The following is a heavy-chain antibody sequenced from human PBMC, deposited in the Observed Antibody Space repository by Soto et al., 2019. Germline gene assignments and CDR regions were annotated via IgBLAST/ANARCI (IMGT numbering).Heavy chain of an antibody. V-gene: IGHV4-31*03. CDR3: ARDTAGAALCGFYGMDV. CDR1: GGSISSGGYY. D-gene: IGHD6-13*01. Sequence: SETLSLTCTVSGGSISSGGYYWSWIRQHPGKGLEWIGYIYYSGSTYYNPSLKSRVTIAVDTSKNQFSLKLSSVTAADTAVYYGARDTAGAALCGFYGMDVWGQGTTVTVSS. J-gene: IGHJ6*02. CDR2: IYYSGST.